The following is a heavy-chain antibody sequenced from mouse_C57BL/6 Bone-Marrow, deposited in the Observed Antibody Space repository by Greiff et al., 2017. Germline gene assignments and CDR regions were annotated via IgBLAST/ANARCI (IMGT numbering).Heavy chain of an antibody. CDR2: ILPGSGSA. CDR3: ARGAITTVVANYFDV. Sequence: VKLQESGAELMKPGASVKLSCKASGYTFTGYWIEWVKQRPGHGLEWIGEILPGSGSANYNEKFKGKATFTVDTSSNTAYMQLSRLTTEDSAIYYGARGAITTVVANYFDVWGQGTTLTVSS. J-gene: IGHJ2*01. D-gene: IGHD1-1*01. V-gene: IGHV1-9*01. CDR1: GYTFTGYW.